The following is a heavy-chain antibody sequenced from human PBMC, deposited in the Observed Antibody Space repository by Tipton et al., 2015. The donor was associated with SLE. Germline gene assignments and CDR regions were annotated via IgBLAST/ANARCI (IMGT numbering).Heavy chain of an antibody. D-gene: IGHD1-26*01. CDR3: ARLPSGTFGAFDI. CDR1: GGSISSYY. CDR2: VYVSGRT. V-gene: IGHV4-4*07. J-gene: IGHJ3*02. Sequence: TLSLTCSVSGGSISSYYWSWIRQPAGKGLAWIGRVYVSGRTNYNPSLKSRVTMSLDTSKKQFSLNLTSVTAADTAVYYCARLPSGTFGAFDIWGQGTMVTVS.